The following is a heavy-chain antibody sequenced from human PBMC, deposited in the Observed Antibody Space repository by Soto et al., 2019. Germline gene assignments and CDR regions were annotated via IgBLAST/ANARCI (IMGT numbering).Heavy chain of an antibody. CDR2: IYTSGST. CDR1: GGSISSYY. D-gene: IGHD6-13*01. J-gene: IGHJ5*01. V-gene: IGHV4-4*07. CDR3: ARQTTYSSSWFDY. Sequence: SETLSLTCTVSGGSISSYYWTWIRQPAGKGLEWIGRIYTSGSTNYNPSLKSRLTMSVDTSKNQFSLKLSSVTAADTALYYCARQTTYSSSWFDYWGHGTLVTVSS.